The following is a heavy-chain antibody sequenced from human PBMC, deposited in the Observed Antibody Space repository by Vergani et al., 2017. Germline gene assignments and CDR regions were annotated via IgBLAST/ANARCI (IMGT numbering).Heavy chain of an antibody. CDR3: ARAKDTARVTWYYGMDV. J-gene: IGHJ6*02. CDR1: GGTFSSYA. V-gene: IGHV1-69*13. D-gene: IGHD5-18*01. Sequence: QVQLVQSGAEVKKPGSSVKVSCKASGGTFSSYAISWVRQAPGQGLEWMGRIIPIFGTANYEQKFQGRVTITADESTSTAYMELSSLRSEDTAVYYCARAKDTARVTWYYGMDVWGQGTTVTVSS. CDR2: IIPIFGTA.